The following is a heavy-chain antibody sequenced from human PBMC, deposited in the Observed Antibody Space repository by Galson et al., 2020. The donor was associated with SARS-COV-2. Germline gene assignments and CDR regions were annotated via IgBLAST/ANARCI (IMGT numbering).Heavy chain of an antibody. CDR1: GGSVSGGYY. V-gene: IGHV4-31*03. J-gene: IGHJ6*03. Sequence: SETLSLTCTVPGGSVSGGYYWSWIRQRPGKGLEWVGYIYYTGTTYYNPSLRSRLTISVDTSKNQFSLRLTSVTAADTAVYCCASDRALRHYYMDVWGKGTTVKVSS. CDR2: IYYTGTT. D-gene: IGHD3-10*01. CDR3: ASDRALRHYYMDV.